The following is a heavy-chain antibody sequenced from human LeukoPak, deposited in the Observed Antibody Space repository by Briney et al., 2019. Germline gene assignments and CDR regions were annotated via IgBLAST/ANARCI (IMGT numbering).Heavy chain of an antibody. CDR1: GFTFSSYS. V-gene: IGHV3-21*01. J-gene: IGHJ6*03. CDR2: ISSSSSYI. CDR3: ARAQGYYGSGSYGSYYYMDV. D-gene: IGHD3-10*01. Sequence: KAGGSLRLSCSASGFTFSSYSMNWVPQAPGKGLEWVSSISSSSSYIYYADSVKGRFTISRDNAKNSLYLQMNSLRAEDTAVYYCARAQGYYGSGSYGSYYYMDVWGKGTTVTVSS.